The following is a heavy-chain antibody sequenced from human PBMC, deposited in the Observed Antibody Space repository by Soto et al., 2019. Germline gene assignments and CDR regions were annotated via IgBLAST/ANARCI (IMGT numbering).Heavy chain of an antibody. V-gene: IGHV1-2*02. Sequence: ASVKVSCKASGFTDYYVHWVRQAPGQGLEWMGWINPNSGGTDYAQKFQGRVTMTRDTSISTAYMELSRLRSDDTAVYYCARDLLYDSSGYYHYYWGQGTLVTVSS. CDR2: INPNSGGT. J-gene: IGHJ4*02. CDR3: ARDLLYDSSGYYHYY. CDR1: GFTDYY. D-gene: IGHD3-22*01.